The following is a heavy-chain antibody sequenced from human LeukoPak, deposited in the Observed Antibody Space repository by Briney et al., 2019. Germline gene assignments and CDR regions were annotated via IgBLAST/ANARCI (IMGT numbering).Heavy chain of an antibody. J-gene: IGHJ4*02. CDR3: ARVQTHYGSGSYIDY. Sequence: SQTLSLTCAISGDSVSSNSAAWNWIRQSPSRGLEWLGRTYYRSKWYNDYAVSVKSRITINPDTSKNQFSLQLNSVTPEDTAAYYCARVQTHYGSGSYIDYWGQGTLVTVSS. V-gene: IGHV6-1*01. CDR2: TYYRSKWYN. D-gene: IGHD3-10*01. CDR1: GDSVSSNSAA.